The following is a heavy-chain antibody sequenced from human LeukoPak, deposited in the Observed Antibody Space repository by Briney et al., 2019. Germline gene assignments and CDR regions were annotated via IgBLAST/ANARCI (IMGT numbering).Heavy chain of an antibody. D-gene: IGHD3-16*01. Sequence: GSLRLSCAASGSTFTSHWMTWVRQAPGKGLEWVANIKDEGSEKYYVDSVKGRFTISRDNAKNSLYLQMNSLRVEDTAVYYCAGALRPLDYWGQGTLVTVSS. J-gene: IGHJ4*02. CDR2: IKDEGSEK. V-gene: IGHV3-7*03. CDR3: AGALRPLDY. CDR1: GSTFTSHW.